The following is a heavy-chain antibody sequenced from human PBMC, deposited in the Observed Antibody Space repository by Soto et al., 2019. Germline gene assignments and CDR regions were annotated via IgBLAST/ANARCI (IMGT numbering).Heavy chain of an antibody. D-gene: IGHD3-10*01. CDR3: ARDQAITMVRRVIHWFDP. J-gene: IGHJ5*02. CDR1: GFTFSSYA. CDR2: ISYDGSNK. Sequence: ALRLSWAASGFTFSSYAMHWVRQAPGKGLEWVAVISYDGSNKYYADSVKGRFTISRDNSKNTLYLQMNSLRAEDTAVSYCARDQAITMVRRVIHWFDPWGQGTLVTVSS. V-gene: IGHV3-30-3*01.